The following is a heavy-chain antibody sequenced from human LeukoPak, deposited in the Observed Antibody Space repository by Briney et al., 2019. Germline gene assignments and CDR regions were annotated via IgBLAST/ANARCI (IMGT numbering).Heavy chain of an antibody. CDR2: ISAYNGNT. J-gene: IGHJ4*02. D-gene: IGHD3-10*01. CDR1: GYTFTSYG. Sequence: APVKVSCKASGYTFTSYGISWVRQAPGQGLEWMGWISAYNGNTNYAQKLQGRVTMTTDTSTSTAYMELRSLRSDDTAVYYCARDNHELLWFGELYPLDYWGQGTLVTVSS. V-gene: IGHV1-18*04. CDR3: ARDNHELLWFGELYPLDY.